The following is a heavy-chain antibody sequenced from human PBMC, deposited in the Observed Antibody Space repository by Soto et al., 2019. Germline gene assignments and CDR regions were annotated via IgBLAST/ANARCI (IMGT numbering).Heavy chain of an antibody. CDR1: GFTFSSYG. J-gene: IGHJ5*02. Sequence: QVQLVESGGGVVQPGRSLRLSCAASGFTFSSYGMHWVRQAPGKGLEWVAVISYDGSNKYYADSVKGRFTISRDNXKXPXXLQMNSLRAEDTAVYYCAKGDGYSSGWYASAWFDPWGQGTLVTVSS. CDR3: AKGDGYSSGWYASAWFDP. CDR2: ISYDGSNK. V-gene: IGHV3-30*18. D-gene: IGHD6-19*01.